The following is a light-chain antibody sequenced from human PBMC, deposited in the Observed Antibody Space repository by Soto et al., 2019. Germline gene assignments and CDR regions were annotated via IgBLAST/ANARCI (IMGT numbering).Light chain of an antibody. V-gene: IGKV1-5*01. CDR1: QSINSR. CDR2: DAS. CDR3: QEYSSYWT. J-gene: IGKJ1*01. Sequence: IQMTRSPCTLSASAVDRVTITCLASQSINSRLAWYQQKPGKAPKLLIYDASNLESGVPSRFSGSGSGTEFTLIISSLQSDDFATYYCQEYSSYWTLGQGTKVDIK.